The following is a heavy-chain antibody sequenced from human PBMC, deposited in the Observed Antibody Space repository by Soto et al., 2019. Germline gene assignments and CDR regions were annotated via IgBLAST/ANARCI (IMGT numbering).Heavy chain of an antibody. CDR2: MSHSGST. J-gene: IGHJ4*02. Sequence: SETLSLTCAVFGGSVNSGNYYWSWIRQPPGKGLEWIGEMSHSGSTYYNPSLESRVTISIDKSKNQFSLKLMSLSAADTAVYYCGRLEGLATISYYFDYWGQGALVTVSS. V-gene: IGHV4-39*01. CDR1: GGSVNSGNYY. CDR3: GRLEGLATISYYFDY. D-gene: IGHD3-9*01.